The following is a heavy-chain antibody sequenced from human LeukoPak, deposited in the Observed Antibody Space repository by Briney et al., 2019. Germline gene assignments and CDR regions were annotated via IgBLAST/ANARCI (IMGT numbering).Heavy chain of an antibody. CDR3: ARVGGPVLRFLEWLFSMDV. CDR2: TSYGGSHK. J-gene: IGHJ6*03. CDR1: GFTFSSYA. D-gene: IGHD3-3*01. V-gene: IGHV3-30-3*01. Sequence: GGSLRLSCAASGFTFSSYALHWVRQAPGKGLEWVAVTSYGGSHKYYADSVKGRFTISRDNSKNTLYLQMNSLRAEDTAVYYCARVGGPVLRFLEWLFSMDVWGKGTTVTVSS.